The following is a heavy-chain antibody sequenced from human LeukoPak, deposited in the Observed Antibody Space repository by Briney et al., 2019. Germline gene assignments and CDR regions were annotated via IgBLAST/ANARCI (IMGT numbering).Heavy chain of an antibody. D-gene: IGHD5-18*01. CDR2: INHSGST. V-gene: IGHV4-34*01. Sequence: PSETLSLTCAVYGGSFSGYYWSWIRQPPGKGLAWIGEINHSGSTNYNPSLKSRVTISVDTSKNQFSLKLSSVTAADTAVYYCARGRRGYSYGIDYYYYMDVWGKGTTVTVSS. CDR3: ARGRRGYSYGIDYYYYMDV. J-gene: IGHJ6*03. CDR1: GGSFSGYY.